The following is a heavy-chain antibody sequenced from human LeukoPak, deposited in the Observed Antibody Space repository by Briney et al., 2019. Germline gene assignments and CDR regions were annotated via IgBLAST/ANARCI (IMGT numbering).Heavy chain of an antibody. D-gene: IGHD3-22*01. CDR1: GYSFTSYW. Sequence: GESLKISCKGSGYSFTSYWIGWVRQMPGKGLEWMGIIYPGDSDTRYSPSFQGQVTISADKSISTAYLQWSSLKALDTAMYYCARTYNSSGARFDPWGQGTLVTVSS. CDR3: ARTYNSSGARFDP. CDR2: IYPGDSDT. V-gene: IGHV5-51*01. J-gene: IGHJ5*02.